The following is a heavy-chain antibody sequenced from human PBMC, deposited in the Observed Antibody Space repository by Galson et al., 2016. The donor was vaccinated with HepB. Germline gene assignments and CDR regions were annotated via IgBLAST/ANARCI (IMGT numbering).Heavy chain of an antibody. CDR2: IYWDDDN. J-gene: IGHJ4*02. CDR1: GFSLRTSGVG. Sequence: PALVTPTQAVTLTCTFSGFSLRTSGVGVGWIRQPPGKALEWLALIYWDDDNHYSPSLKSRLTITKDTSKNQVVLTMTNMDPLDTATYYCAHGRGWLSDYWGQGTLVTVSS. V-gene: IGHV2-5*02. D-gene: IGHD6-19*01. CDR3: AHGRGWLSDY.